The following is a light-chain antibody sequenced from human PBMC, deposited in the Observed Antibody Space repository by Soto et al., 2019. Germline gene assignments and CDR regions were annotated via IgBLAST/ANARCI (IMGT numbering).Light chain of an antibody. CDR3: QQYYSYPPWT. CDR1: QGISSY. Sequence: AIRMTQSPSSLSASTGDRVTITCRASQGISSYLAWYQQKPGKAPKLLIYAASTLQSGVPSRFSCSGSGTDFTLTISCLQSEDFATYYCQQYYSYPPWTFGQGPKVEIK. CDR2: AAS. J-gene: IGKJ1*01. V-gene: IGKV1-8*01.